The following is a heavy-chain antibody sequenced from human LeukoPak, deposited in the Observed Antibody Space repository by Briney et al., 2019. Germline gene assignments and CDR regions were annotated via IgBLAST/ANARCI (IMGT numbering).Heavy chain of an antibody. CDR2: ISSSVSTI. Sequence: GRALRLSGASSGFTFIDDYMGGIRQAPGKGLEGVSYISSSVSTIYYADSVKGRFTISREKAKNSLYLQMNSLRAEDTAVYYSARGLDFCSGYYTNDYWGQGTLVTVSS. CDR1: GFTFIDDY. V-gene: IGHV3-11*01. CDR3: ARGLDFCSGYYTNDY. D-gene: IGHD3-3*01. J-gene: IGHJ4*02.